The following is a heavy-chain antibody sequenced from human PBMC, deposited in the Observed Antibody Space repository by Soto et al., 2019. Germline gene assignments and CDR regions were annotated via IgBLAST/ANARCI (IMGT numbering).Heavy chain of an antibody. CDR2: ISGSGGTT. CDR1: GFTFSSYA. CDR3: AKSSNWNVYYYGMEV. Sequence: PGGSLRLSCAASGFTFSSYAMSWVRQAPGKGLEWVSAISGSGGTTYYADSVKGRFTISRDNSKNTLYLQMNSLRAEDTAVYYCAKSSNWNVYYYGMEVWGQGTTVTVSS. V-gene: IGHV3-23*01. J-gene: IGHJ6*02. D-gene: IGHD1-1*01.